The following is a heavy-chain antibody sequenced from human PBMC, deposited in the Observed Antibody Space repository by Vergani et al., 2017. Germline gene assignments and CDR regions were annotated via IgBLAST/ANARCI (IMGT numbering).Heavy chain of an antibody. CDR2: IIPIFGTA. CDR3: ASPSTAYWGGDCYYRY. D-gene: IGHD2-21*02. J-gene: IGHJ4*02. CDR1: GGTFSSYA. V-gene: IGHV1-69*01. Sequence: QVQLVQSGAEVKKPGSSVKVSCKASGGTFSSYAISWVRQAPGQGLEWMGGIIPIFGTANYAQKFQGRVTITADESTSTAYMELSSLRSEDTAVYYCASPSTAYWGGDCYYRYWGQGTLVTVSS.